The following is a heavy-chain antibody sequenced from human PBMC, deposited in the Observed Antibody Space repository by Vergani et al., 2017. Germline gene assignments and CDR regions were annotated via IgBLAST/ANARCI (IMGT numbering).Heavy chain of an antibody. CDR1: GFIFKDIW. V-gene: IGHV3-15*02. J-gene: IGHJ4*02. CDR3: STVLVHGSLNYSEY. D-gene: IGHD1-26*01. CDR2: SEGKTGGATV. Sequence: EVQLVESGGTFVRPGGSLQLSCAASGFIFKDIWMTWVRQAPGKGLEWVGRSEGKTGGATVDYAAGGKGRFTISRDDPKYTLYLQMNNLRPEDSGIYYCSTVLVHGSLNYSEYWVQGTLVTVSS.